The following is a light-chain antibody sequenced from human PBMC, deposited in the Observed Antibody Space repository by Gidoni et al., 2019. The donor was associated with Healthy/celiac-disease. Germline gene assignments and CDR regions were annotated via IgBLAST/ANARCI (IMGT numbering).Light chain of an antibody. J-gene: IGKJ4*01. CDR3: QQSYSTLSLT. Sequence: DIQTTQSPSSLSASVGDRVTITCRASQSISSYLNWYQQKPGTAPKLLIYAASSLQSGVPSRFSGSGSGTDFTLTISSLQPEDFATYYCQQSYSTLSLTFGGXTKVEIK. CDR1: QSISSY. V-gene: IGKV1-39*01. CDR2: AAS.